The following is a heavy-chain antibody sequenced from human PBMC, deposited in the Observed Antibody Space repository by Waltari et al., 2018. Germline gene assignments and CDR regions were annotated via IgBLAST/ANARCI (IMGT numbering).Heavy chain of an antibody. D-gene: IGHD3-16*02. V-gene: IGHV3-21*01. CDR1: GFTFSSYS. Sequence: EVQLVESGGGLVKPGGSLRLSCAASGFTFSSYSMNWVRQAPGKGLEWVSSISSSSSYIYYADSVKGRFTISRDNAKNSLYLQMNSLRAEDTAVYYCARDLLRLGELSLYRGAHYFDYWGQGTLVTVSS. CDR2: ISSSSSYI. J-gene: IGHJ4*02. CDR3: ARDLLRLGELSLYRGAHYFDY.